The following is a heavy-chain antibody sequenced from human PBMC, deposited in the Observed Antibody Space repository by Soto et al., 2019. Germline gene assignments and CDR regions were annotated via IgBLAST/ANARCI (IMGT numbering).Heavy chain of an antibody. J-gene: IGHJ4*02. Sequence: PSETLSLTCTVSGGSMSNYYRSWIRQPAGKGLEWLGRIYPTGSAHYNPSLKSRVTLSIAMSKNQFSLKLNSVTAADTAVYYCARELPSIYEILTGHFDHWGQGTLVTVSS. CDR3: ARELPSIYEILTGHFDH. CDR2: IYPTGSA. CDR1: GGSMSNYY. D-gene: IGHD3-9*01. V-gene: IGHV4-4*07.